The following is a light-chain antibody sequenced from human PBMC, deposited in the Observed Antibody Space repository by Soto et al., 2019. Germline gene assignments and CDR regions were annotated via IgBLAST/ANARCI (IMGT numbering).Light chain of an antibody. V-gene: IGKV3-20*01. CDR3: QQYSSSPT. CDR2: GAS. J-gene: IGKJ1*01. CDR1: QSVSSGY. Sequence: EIVLTQSPGTLYLSPGARATLSCRASQSVSSGYLAWYQQKPGQTPSLLIYGASSRATGIPDRVSGSGSGTDFTLTISRLEPEDFAAYYCQQYSSSPTFGRGTKVEVK.